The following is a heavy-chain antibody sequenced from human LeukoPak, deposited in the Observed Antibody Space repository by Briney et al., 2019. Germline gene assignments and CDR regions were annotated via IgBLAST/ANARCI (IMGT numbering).Heavy chain of an antibody. CDR1: GFTFSDYW. V-gene: IGHV3-7*01. D-gene: IGHD3-22*01. Sequence: PGGSLRLSCVVSGFTFSDYWMSWVRQAPGKGLEWVANIKEDGNGIYYVDSVEGRFTISRDNAKKSLYLQMNSLRAEDTAVYYCARGDTRGYYYRFFDYWGQGTLVTVSS. CDR3: ARGDTRGYYYRFFDY. J-gene: IGHJ4*02. CDR2: IKEDGNGI.